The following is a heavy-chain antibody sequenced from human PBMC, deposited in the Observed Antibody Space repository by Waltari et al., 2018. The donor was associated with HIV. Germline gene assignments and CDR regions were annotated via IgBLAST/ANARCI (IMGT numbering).Heavy chain of an antibody. Sequence: QVQLVQFGAEVKKPGASLMLSCNASGYTFTDYSMHWVRQAPGQGLDWMGWRNPSSGGAKYSQKFQSRVTRTRDTSIGTDYKELCRVKSEDTAVYYCARADSPLTTYYFNYWGKGT. J-gene: IGHJ4*02. CDR1: GYTFTDYS. V-gene: IGHV1-2*02. CDR3: ARADSPLTTYYFNY. CDR2: RNPSSGGA.